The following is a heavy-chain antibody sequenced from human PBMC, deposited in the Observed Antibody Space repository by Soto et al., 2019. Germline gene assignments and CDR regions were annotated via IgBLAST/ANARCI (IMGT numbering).Heavy chain of an antibody. D-gene: IGHD3-9*01. CDR2: IIPIFGTA. Sequence: VASVKVSCKASGGTFSSYAISWVRQAPGQGLEWMGGIIPIFGTANYAQKFQGRVTITADESTSTAYMELSSLRSEDTAVYYCATYYDILTGRSMDYYYGMDVWGQGTTVTVSS. CDR3: ATYYDILTGRSMDYYYGMDV. V-gene: IGHV1-69*13. J-gene: IGHJ6*02. CDR1: GGTFSSYA.